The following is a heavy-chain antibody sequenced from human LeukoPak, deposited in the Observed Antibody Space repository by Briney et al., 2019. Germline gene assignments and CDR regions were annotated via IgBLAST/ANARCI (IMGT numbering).Heavy chain of an antibody. D-gene: IGHD6-19*01. Sequence: GGSLRLSCAASGFTFRNYWMNWVRQAPGKGLEWVANIKPDGSEKRYVDSVKGRFTISRDNAKNSLYLQMNSLRAEDTAVYYCAIAVADYYYGMDVWGQGTTVTVSS. V-gene: IGHV3-7*01. CDR1: GFTFRNYW. CDR3: AIAVADYYYGMDV. CDR2: IKPDGSEK. J-gene: IGHJ6*02.